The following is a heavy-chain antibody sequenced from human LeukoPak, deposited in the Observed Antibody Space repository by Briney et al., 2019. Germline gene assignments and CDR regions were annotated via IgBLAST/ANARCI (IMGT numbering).Heavy chain of an antibody. Sequence: PGGSLRLSCAASGFTCSSYAMSWVRQAPGKGLEWVSAISGSGGSTYYADSVKGRFTISRDNSKNTLYLQMNTLRAGDTAVYSCAKNGRGYSSDYFDYWGQGTLVTVSS. CDR3: AKNGRGYSSDYFDY. CDR2: ISGSGGST. V-gene: IGHV3-23*01. J-gene: IGHJ4*02. D-gene: IGHD5-18*01. CDR1: GFTCSSYA.